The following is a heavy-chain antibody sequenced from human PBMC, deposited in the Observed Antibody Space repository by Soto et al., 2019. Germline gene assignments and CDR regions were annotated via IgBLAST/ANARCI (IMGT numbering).Heavy chain of an antibody. Sequence: ASETLSLTCTVSGGSISRYYWTWIRQPPGKRLEWIGYIYYTGSTNYNPSLQSRVTMSIDTSKNQFSLNLSSVTAADTAIYYCATYNRPPSHFDYWGQGALVTVSS. CDR2: IYYTGST. V-gene: IGHV4-59*08. D-gene: IGHD1-20*01. CDR3: ATYNRPPSHFDY. CDR1: GGSISRYY. J-gene: IGHJ4*02.